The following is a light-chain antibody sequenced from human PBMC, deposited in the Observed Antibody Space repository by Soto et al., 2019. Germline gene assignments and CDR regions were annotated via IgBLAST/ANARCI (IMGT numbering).Light chain of an antibody. Sequence: EIVFTQSPGTLSLSPGERATLSCRCSQSVTSSYLAWWQQKAGQSPRLLIYGASTRATGIPARFSGSGSGTEFTLTISSLQSEDFAVYYCQQRNIWPPVTFGQGTRLEIK. CDR2: GAS. J-gene: IGKJ5*01. CDR1: QSVTSSY. V-gene: IGKV3-15*01. CDR3: QQRNIWPPVT.